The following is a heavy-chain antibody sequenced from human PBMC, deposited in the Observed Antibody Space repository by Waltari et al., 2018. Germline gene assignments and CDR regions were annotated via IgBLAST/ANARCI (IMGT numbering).Heavy chain of an antibody. Sequence: QLQLQESGPGLVKPSETLSLAGTVPGGSLSSSAYSWGWIRQPPGKGLEWIGSIYYSGSTSYNPSLKSRVTISWDTSKNQFSLKLSSVTAADTAVYYCTRDAPPPGVSGSYAAVDYWGQGSLVIVSS. CDR2: IYYSGST. CDR3: TRDAPPPGVSGSYAAVDY. D-gene: IGHD3-16*01. J-gene: IGHJ4*02. V-gene: IGHV4-39*07. CDR1: GGSLSSSAYS.